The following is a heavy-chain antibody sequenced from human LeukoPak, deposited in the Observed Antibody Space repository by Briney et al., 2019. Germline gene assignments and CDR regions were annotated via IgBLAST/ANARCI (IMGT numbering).Heavy chain of an antibody. CDR3: ARVYYYDSSGYYSGVYFDY. Sequence: SETLSLTCAVSGGSFSGYYWTWIRQSPGKGLEWIGEISSGGNTNENPSPSLKSRVTISVDRSKNQFSLNLSSVTAADTGLYYCARVYYYDSSGYYSGVYFDYWGQGTLVTVSS. D-gene: IGHD3-22*01. CDR2: ISSGGNT. CDR1: GGSFSGYY. V-gene: IGHV4-34*01. J-gene: IGHJ4*02.